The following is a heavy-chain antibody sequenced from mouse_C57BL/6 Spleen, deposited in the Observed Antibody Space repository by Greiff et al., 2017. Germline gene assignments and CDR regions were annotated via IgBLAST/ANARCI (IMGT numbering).Heavy chain of an antibody. CDR2: IDPETGGT. J-gene: IGHJ3*01. Sequence: VQLQESGAELVRPGASVTLSCKASGYTFTDYEMHWVKQTPVHGLEWIGAIDPETGGTAYNQKFKGKAILTADKSSSTAYMELRSLTSEDSAVYYCTRGNQAPFAYWGQGTLVTVSA. D-gene: IGHD3-2*02. CDR3: TRGNQAPFAY. CDR1: GYTFTDYE. V-gene: IGHV1-15*01.